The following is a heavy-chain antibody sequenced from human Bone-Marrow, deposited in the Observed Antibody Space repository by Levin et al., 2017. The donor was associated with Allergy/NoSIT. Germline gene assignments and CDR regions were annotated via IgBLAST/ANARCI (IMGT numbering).Heavy chain of an antibody. J-gene: IGHJ4*02. CDR1: GYTFTGYY. CDR2: INPDSGGT. CDR3: ARDFQSSGGWYGFNDY. Sequence: ASVKVSCKTSGYTFTGYYLHWVRQAPGQGLEWMGWINPDSGGTRYAQKFQDRVTLTRDTSINTAYMELSRLRSDDTAVYFCARDFQSSGGWYGFNDYLGQGTLVTVSS. V-gene: IGHV1-2*02. D-gene: IGHD6-19*01.